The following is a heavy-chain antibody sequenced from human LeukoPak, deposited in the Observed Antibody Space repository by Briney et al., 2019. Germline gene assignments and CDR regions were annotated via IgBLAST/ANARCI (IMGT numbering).Heavy chain of an antibody. J-gene: IGHJ4*02. V-gene: IGHV3-23*01. D-gene: IGHD2-2*01. Sequence: GGSLRLSCAASGFTFSSYALSWVRQAPGKGLEWVSGISGSGGSTYYADSVKGRFTISRDNSKNTLYLQMNSLRAEDTAVYYCARDLGYCSSTSCYGIDYWGQGTLVTVSS. CDR1: GFTFSSYA. CDR2: ISGSGGST. CDR3: ARDLGYCSSTSCYGIDY.